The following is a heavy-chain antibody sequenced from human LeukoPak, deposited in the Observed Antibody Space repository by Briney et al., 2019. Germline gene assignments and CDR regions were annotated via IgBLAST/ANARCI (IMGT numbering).Heavy chain of an antibody. CDR3: ARGAEELLGAFDI. D-gene: IGHD2-15*01. V-gene: IGHV3-21*01. Sequence: PGGSLRLSCAASGFTFSSYSMNWVRQAPGKGLEWGLSISSSSSYIYYADSVKGRFTISRDNAKNSLYLQMNSLRAEDTAVYYCARGAEELLGAFDIWGQGTMVTVSS. J-gene: IGHJ3*02. CDR1: GFTFSSYS. CDR2: ISSSSSYI.